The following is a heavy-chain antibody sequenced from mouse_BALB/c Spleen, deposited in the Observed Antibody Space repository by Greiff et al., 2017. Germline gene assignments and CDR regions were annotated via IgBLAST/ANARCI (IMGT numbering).Heavy chain of an antibody. D-gene: IGHD3-3*01. J-gene: IGHJ2*01. CDR3: ARDRGDSY. CDR2: IRNKANGYTT. Sequence: EVKVVESGGGLVQPGGSLRLSCATSGFTFTDYYMSWVRQPPGKALEWLGFIRNKANGYTTEYSASVKGRFTISRDNSQSILYLQMNTLRAEDSATYYCARDRGDSYWGQGTTLTVSS. CDR1: GFTFTDYY. V-gene: IGHV7-3*02.